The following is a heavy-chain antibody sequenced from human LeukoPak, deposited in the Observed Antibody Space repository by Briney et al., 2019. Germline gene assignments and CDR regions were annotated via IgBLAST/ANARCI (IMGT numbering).Heavy chain of an antibody. J-gene: IGHJ4*02. CDR2: IHLSGSN. V-gene: IGHV4-4*07. CDR3: ARGRLSVASIVAFDY. CDR1: GDPISSYS. D-gene: IGHD6-19*01. Sequence: PSETLSLTCTVSGDPISSYSWTWIRQPAGKGLEWIGRIHLSGSNDYKPSLKSRVNISLDKSKNQFSLKLNSVTAADSALYYCARGRLSVASIVAFDYWGQGALVAVSS.